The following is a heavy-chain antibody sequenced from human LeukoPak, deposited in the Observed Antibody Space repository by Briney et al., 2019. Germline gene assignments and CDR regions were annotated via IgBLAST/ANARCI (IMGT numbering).Heavy chain of an antibody. Sequence: SETLSLTCTVSGGSISSSSNYWGWIRQPPGKGLEWIGSIYYSGSTYYNPSLKSRVTISVDTSKNQFSLKLSSVTAADTAVYYCARGPYSYDSSGAFDIWGQGTRVTVSS. J-gene: IGHJ3*02. CDR2: IYYSGST. V-gene: IGHV4-39*01. CDR3: ARGPYSYDSSGAFDI. D-gene: IGHD3-22*01. CDR1: GGSISSSSNY.